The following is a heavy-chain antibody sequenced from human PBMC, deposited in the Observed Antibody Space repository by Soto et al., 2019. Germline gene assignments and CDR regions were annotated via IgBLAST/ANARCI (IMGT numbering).Heavy chain of an antibody. D-gene: IGHD2-2*01. CDR2: ISNTGGST. Sequence: EVELVESGGILVQPGESLRLSCVASGFIFSNYAMHWVRQAPGKGLEFVSAISNTGGSTYYANSVKGRFTISRDNSKNTLYLQMGSLRAEDMAVYYCARGGPYQLLSDFDYWGQGTLVTVSS. CDR3: ARGGPYQLLSDFDY. V-gene: IGHV3-64*01. J-gene: IGHJ4*02. CDR1: GFIFSNYA.